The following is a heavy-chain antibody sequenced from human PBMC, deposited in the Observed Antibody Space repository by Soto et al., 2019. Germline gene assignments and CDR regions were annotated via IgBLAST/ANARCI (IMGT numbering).Heavy chain of an antibody. CDR3: AKRATGTYFDY. Sequence: EVQLLESGGGLVQPGGALRLSCAASGFTFSRYAMNWVRLAPGKGVEWVSVISGSGGSTYYADSVKGRFTISRDNSKNTLYLQMNSLRAEDTAVYYCAKRATGTYFDYWGQGTLVTVSS. CDR2: ISGSGGST. V-gene: IGHV3-23*01. CDR1: GFTFSRYA. D-gene: IGHD1-1*01. J-gene: IGHJ4*02.